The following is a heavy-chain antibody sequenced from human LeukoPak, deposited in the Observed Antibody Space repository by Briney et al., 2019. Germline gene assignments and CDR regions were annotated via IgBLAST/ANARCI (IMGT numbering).Heavy chain of an antibody. CDR1: GGSFSGYY. Sequence: PSETLSLTCAVYGGSFSGYYWSWIRQPPGKGLEWIGEINHSGSTNYNPSLKSRVTISVDTSKNQFSLKLSSVTAADTAVYYCARAMGDYYDFWSGYYVTHNWFDPWGQGTLVTVSS. CDR2: INHSGST. J-gene: IGHJ5*02. CDR3: ARAMGDYYDFWSGYYVTHNWFDP. D-gene: IGHD3-3*01. V-gene: IGHV4-34*01.